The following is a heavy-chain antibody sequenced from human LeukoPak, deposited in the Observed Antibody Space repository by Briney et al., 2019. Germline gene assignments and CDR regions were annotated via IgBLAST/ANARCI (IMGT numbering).Heavy chain of an antibody. V-gene: IGHV3-7*01. CDR1: GFTFSGQA. D-gene: IGHD6-13*01. CDR3: GRVIAGAIDY. Sequence: GGSLRLFCAASGFTFSGQAMTGVPQAPGRGREGVANINLDGSERFYVDFVKGRFTISRDNADNSMYLQMNSMRAEDTDVYYCGRVIAGAIDYWGQGTLVTVSS. J-gene: IGHJ4*02. CDR2: INLDGSER.